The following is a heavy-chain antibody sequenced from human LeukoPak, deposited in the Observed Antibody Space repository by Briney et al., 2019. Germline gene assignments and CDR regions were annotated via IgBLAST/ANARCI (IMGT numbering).Heavy chain of an antibody. Sequence: PGGSLRLSCAASGFTFSSYAMSWVRQAPGKGLEWVSAISGSGGSTYYADSVKGRFTISRDNSKNALYLQMNSLRAEDTAVYYCAKHSTIVVVPAAMDYFDYWGQGTLVTVSS. CDR2: ISGSGGST. D-gene: IGHD2-2*01. CDR3: AKHSTIVVVPAAMDYFDY. J-gene: IGHJ4*02. CDR1: GFTFSSYA. V-gene: IGHV3-23*01.